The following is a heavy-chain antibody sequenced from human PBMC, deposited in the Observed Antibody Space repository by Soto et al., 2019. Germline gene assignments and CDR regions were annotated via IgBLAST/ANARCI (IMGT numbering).Heavy chain of an antibody. V-gene: IGHV4-30-4*08. Sequence: PSETLSLTCTVSGGSLTSGDYYWDWIRQPPGKGLEWIGYIHYSGSTYYNPSLRSRVTISVDTSKNQFSLKLYSVTAADTAVSYCARGGFYHSSDYWGQGTLDPVSS. CDR3: ARGGFYHSSDY. CDR2: IHYSGST. CDR1: GGSLTSGDYY. J-gene: IGHJ4*02. D-gene: IGHD3-22*01.